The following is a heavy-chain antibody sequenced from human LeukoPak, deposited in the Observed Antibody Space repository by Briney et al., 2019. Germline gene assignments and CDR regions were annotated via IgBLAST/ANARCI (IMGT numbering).Heavy chain of an antibody. V-gene: IGHV3-21*01. Sequence: GGSLRLSCAASGFPFSSYSMIWLRQAPGKGLEWVSSISINSSYIYYADSLKGRFTISRDNAKNSLYLQMNSLRAEDTAVYYCARGTTVTTNDAFDIWGQGTMVTFAS. CDR2: ISINSSYI. D-gene: IGHD4-17*01. J-gene: IGHJ3*02. CDR3: ARGTTVTTNDAFDI. CDR1: GFPFSSYS.